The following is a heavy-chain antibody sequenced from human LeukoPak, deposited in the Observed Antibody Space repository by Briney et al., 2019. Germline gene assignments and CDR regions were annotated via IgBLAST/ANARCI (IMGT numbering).Heavy chain of an antibody. J-gene: IGHJ6*03. CDR1: GGSINNYY. CDR2: ISYSGSA. CDR3: ARGLHSGFPSGYSGGFYYMDV. V-gene: IGHV4-59*01. Sequence: SETLPLTCTVSGGSINNYYWSWIRQPPGKGMEWIGFISYSGSARYNPSLKSRLTMSVGAPKKQFYLELNSVTSADTAIYYCARGLHSGFPSGYSGGFYYMDVWGKGTAVTVSS. D-gene: IGHD3-3*01.